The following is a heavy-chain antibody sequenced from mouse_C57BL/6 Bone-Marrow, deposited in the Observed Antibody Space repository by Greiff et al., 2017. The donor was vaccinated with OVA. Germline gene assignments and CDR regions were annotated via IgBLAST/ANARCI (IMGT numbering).Heavy chain of an antibody. D-gene: IGHD1-1*02. CDR3: ARILRGGDY. J-gene: IGHJ4*01. CDR1: GYTFTSYW. CDR2: IDPYDSYP. Sequence: QVQLQQPGAELVMPGASVKLSCKASGYTFTSYWMHWVKQRPGQGLEWIGEIDPYDSYPNYNQQFKGKSTLTVDNSSSTAYMALRSLPSEDSAVYYCARILRGGDYWGQGTSVSVSS. V-gene: IGHV1-69*01.